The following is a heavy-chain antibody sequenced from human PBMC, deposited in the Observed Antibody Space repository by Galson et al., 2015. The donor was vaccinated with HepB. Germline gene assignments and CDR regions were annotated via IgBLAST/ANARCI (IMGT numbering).Heavy chain of an antibody. CDR1: GFRFSTYG. D-gene: IGHD3-10*01. CDR2: IDYAGSKK. J-gene: IGHJ4*02. V-gene: IGHV3-30*02. Sequence: SLRLSCAASGFRFSTYGLHWVRQAPGMGLEWVAFIDYAGSKKYYADSVRGRFTISRDNSKNTLYLQVDNLRPEDKAVYYCAKDPYYYGSGSYSFDFWGQGTLGTVSS. CDR3: AKDPYYYGSGSYSFDF.